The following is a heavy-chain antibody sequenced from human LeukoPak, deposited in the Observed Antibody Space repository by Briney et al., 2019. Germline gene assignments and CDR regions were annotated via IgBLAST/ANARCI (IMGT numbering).Heavy chain of an antibody. CDR2: ISYDGSNK. CDR3: AKDRRPRIVGAPLDY. J-gene: IGHJ4*02. D-gene: IGHD1-26*01. Sequence: PGRSLRLSCAASGFTFSSYAMHWVRQAPGKGLEWVAVISYDGSNKYYADSVKGRFTISRDNSKNTLYLQMNSLRAEDTAVYYCAKDRRPRIVGAPLDYWGQGTLVTVSS. V-gene: IGHV3-30-3*01. CDR1: GFTFSSYA.